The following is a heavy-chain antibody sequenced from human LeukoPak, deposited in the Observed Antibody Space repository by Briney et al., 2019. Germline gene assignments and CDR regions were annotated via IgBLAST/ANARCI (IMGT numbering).Heavy chain of an antibody. V-gene: IGHV3-49*04. D-gene: IGHD3-10*01. CDR2: IRSKAYGGTT. J-gene: IGHJ4*02. Sequence: PGGSLRLSCAASGFTFSSHAMSWVRQAPGKGLEWVGFIRSKAYGGTTEYAASVKGRFTISRDDSKSIAYLQMNSLKTEDTAVYYCTRGGYYGPIDYWGQGTLVTVSS. CDR1: GFTFSSHA. CDR3: TRGGYYGPIDY.